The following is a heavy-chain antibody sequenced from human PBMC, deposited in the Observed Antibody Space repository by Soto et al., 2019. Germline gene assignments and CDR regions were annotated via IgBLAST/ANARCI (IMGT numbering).Heavy chain of an antibody. D-gene: IGHD5-18*01. J-gene: IGHJ4*02. CDR3: AKGGYNYGFLFDC. CDR2: IDNSGGIT. CDR1: GFTFSAFA. Sequence: TWVSMRLSCAAAGFTFSAFAVSWVRKAPGKGLEWVSTIDNSGGITYYADSVKGRFTISRDNSKNTLYLQMNSLRAEDTAVYYCAKGGYNYGFLFDCWGQGTLVTVSS. V-gene: IGHV3-23*05.